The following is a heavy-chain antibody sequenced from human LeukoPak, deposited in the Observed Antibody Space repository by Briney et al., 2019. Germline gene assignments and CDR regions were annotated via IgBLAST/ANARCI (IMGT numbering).Heavy chain of an antibody. CDR3: ARAPSPIAAAGTRMDWFDP. CDR1: GGTFSSYA. J-gene: IGHJ5*02. Sequence: ASVKVSCKASGGTFSSYAISWVRRAPGQGLEWMGWINPNSGGTNYAQKFQGRVTMTRDTSISTAYMELSRLRSDDTAVYYCARAPSPIAAAGTRMDWFDPWGQGTLVTVSS. CDR2: INPNSGGT. D-gene: IGHD6-13*01. V-gene: IGHV1-2*02.